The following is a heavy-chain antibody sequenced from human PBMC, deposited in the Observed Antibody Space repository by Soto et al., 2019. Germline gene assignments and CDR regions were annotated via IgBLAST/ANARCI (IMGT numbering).Heavy chain of an antibody. CDR2: SIPIFGTV. D-gene: IGHD2-15*01. J-gene: IGHJ6*02. V-gene: IGHV1-69*01. Sequence: QVQLVQSGAEVKKPGSSVKVSCKASGGTFSSYAISWVRQAPGQGLEWMGGSIPIFGTVNYAQKFQGRVTITAAESTSTAYMELSSLRSEDTAVYYCARDLNFYLSGGTHYYYYYGMDVWGQGTTVTVSS. CDR3: ARDLNFYLSGGTHYYYYYGMDV. CDR1: GGTFSSYA.